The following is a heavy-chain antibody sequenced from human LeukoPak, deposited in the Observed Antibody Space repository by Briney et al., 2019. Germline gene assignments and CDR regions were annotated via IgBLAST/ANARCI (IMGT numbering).Heavy chain of an antibody. V-gene: IGHV3-48*01. J-gene: IGHJ6*02. CDR1: GFTFSSYS. D-gene: IGHD6-19*01. Sequence: PGGSLRLSCAASGFTFSSYSMNWVRQAPGKGLEWVSYVSSSSTTRYYADSVKGRFTISRDNAKNSLYLQMNSLRAEDTAVYYCARGESQQWLVPSGYYYGMDVWGQGTTVTVSS. CDR2: VSSSSTTR. CDR3: ARGESQQWLVPSGYYYGMDV.